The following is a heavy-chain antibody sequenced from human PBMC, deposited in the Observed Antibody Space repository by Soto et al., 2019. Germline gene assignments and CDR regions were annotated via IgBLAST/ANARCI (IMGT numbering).Heavy chain of an antibody. D-gene: IGHD2-15*01. CDR2: ISGTGGT. V-gene: IGHV3-23*01. Sequence: VQLWESGGGLVQPGGSLRLSCAVSGFTFSSHVMSWVRRAPGKGLEWVSAISGTGGTYYADSVKGRFTISRDNSKNALYLQINNLRDEDTAVYYCAKDRRGAYCSGGICYSPDYWGQGTLVIVSS. CDR3: AKDRRGAYCSGGICYSPDY. J-gene: IGHJ4*02. CDR1: GFTFSSHV.